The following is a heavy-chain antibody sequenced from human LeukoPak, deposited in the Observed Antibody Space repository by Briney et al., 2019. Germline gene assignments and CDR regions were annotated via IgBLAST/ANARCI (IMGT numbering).Heavy chain of an antibody. D-gene: IGHD3/OR15-3a*01. V-gene: IGHV3-23*01. CDR2: IVVRAETT. J-gene: IGHJ4*02. CDR3: AKVATWTYFDS. Sequence: LRGSLRLSCAASGFTFRSSAMSWVRQAPGKGLGWVSAIVVRAETTYTADSVKGRFTISRDNSKNTLYLQLTSLRVDDTAVYYCAKVATWTYFDSWGQGTLVTVS. CDR1: GFTFRSSA.